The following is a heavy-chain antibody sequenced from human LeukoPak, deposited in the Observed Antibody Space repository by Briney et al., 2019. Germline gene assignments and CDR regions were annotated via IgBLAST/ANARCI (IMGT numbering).Heavy chain of an antibody. J-gene: IGHJ6*03. CDR2: IIPIFGTA. CDR1: GGTFSSYA. CDR3: ARAGYNWNDGDYYYYYMDV. V-gene: IGHV1-69*05. Sequence: ASVNVSCKASGGTFSSYAISCVRQAPGQGLEWMGRIIPIFGTANYAQKFQGRVTITTDESTSTAYMELSRLRSEDTAVYYCARAGYNWNDGDYYYYYMDVWGKGTTVTVSS. D-gene: IGHD1-1*01.